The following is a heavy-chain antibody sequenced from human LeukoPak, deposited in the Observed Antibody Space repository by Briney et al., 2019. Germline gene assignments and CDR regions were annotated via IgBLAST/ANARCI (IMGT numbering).Heavy chain of an antibody. Sequence: AASVKVSCKASGYTFTSYDINWVRQATGQGLEWIGWMNPNSGNTGYAQKFQGRVTMTRNTSISTAYMELSSLRSEDTAVYYCARVCPRGVVVVPAATYYYYYYGMDVWGQGTTVTVSS. V-gene: IGHV1-8*01. J-gene: IGHJ6*02. D-gene: IGHD2-2*01. CDR3: ARVCPRGVVVVPAATYYYYYYGMDV. CDR2: MNPNSGNT. CDR1: GYTFTSYD.